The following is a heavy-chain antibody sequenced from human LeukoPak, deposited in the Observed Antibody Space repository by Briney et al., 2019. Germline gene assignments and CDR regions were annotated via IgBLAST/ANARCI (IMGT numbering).Heavy chain of an antibody. J-gene: IGHJ4*02. D-gene: IGHD5-18*01. CDR1: GGSISSSSYY. CDR3: ARQLDTAMVLYFHY. Sequence: SETLSLTCTVSGGSISSSSYYWGWIRQPPGQGLGWNGSIYYSGSTYYNPSLKSRLTIPVDTSKNQFSLKLSSVTAAATAVYYSARQLDTAMVLYFHYWGEGTLVTVSS. CDR2: IYYSGST. V-gene: IGHV4-39*01.